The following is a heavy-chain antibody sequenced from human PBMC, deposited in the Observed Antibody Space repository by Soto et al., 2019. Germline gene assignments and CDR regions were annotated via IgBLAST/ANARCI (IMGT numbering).Heavy chain of an antibody. V-gene: IGHV1-2*04. D-gene: IGHD1-1*01. J-gene: IGHJ4*02. CDR2: INPNSGGT. CDR3: ARGNPYNWNVLYYFDF. CDR1: GYTFTGYY. Sequence: GASVKVSCKASGYTFTGYYMHWVRQAPGQGLEWMGWINPNSGGTNYAQKFQGWVTMNTDTSISTAYMELSRLTSDDTAVYYCARGNPYNWNVLYYFDFWGQGTLVTVSS.